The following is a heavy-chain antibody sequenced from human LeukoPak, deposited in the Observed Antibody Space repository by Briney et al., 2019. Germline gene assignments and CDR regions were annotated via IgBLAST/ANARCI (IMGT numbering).Heavy chain of an antibody. D-gene: IGHD1-26*01. J-gene: IGHJ4*02. CDR3: ARGGSVSYYFDY. CDR1: GFTFSTYE. Sequence: PGGSLRLSCAASGFTFSTYEMNWVRQAPGKGLEWVSYITTSGNSIYYADSVKGRFTISRDNTKNSLYLQMNSRRAEDTAVYYCARGGSVSYYFDYWGQGTLVTVSS. CDR2: ITTSGNSI. V-gene: IGHV3-48*03.